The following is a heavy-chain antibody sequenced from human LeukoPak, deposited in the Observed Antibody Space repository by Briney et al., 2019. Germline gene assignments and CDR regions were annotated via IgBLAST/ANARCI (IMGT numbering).Heavy chain of an antibody. CDR2: INPNSGGT. V-gene: IGHV1-2*02. J-gene: IGHJ1*01. D-gene: IGHD3-10*01. CDR3: ARDKVVRGVIITLRYFQH. Sequence: ASVKVSCKASGYTFTGYYMHWVRQAPGQGLEWMGWINPNSGGTNYAQKFQGRVTMTRDTSISTAYMELRSLRSDDTAVYYCARDKVVRGVIITLRYFQHWGQGTLVTVSS. CDR1: GYTFTGYY.